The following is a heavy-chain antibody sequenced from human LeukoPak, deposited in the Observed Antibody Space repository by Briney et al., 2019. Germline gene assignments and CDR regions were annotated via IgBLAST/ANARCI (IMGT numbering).Heavy chain of an antibody. V-gene: IGHV4-59*01. Sequence: SETLSLTCAVSGVSISDLYWSCIRQPPGKGLEWIGYISYSGDFSYNPSLRSRVTISMDTSKNQFSLKLTSVTAADTAVYYCARRVTTMTQFDYWGQGTLVTVSS. CDR1: GVSISDLY. CDR2: ISYSGDF. J-gene: IGHJ4*02. CDR3: ARRVTTMTQFDY. D-gene: IGHD5-18*01.